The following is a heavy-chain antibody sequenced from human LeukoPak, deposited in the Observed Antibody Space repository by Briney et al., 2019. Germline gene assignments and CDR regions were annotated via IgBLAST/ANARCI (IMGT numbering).Heavy chain of an antibody. CDR3: ARRLDIVVVPAAIINDAFDI. D-gene: IGHD2-2*02. J-gene: IGHJ3*02. CDR2: IYYSGST. Sequence: SETLSLTCTVSGGSISSGGYYWSWIRQHPGKGLEWIGYIYYSGSTYYDPSLKSRVTISVDTSKNQFSLKLSSVTAADTAVYYCARRLDIVVVPAAIINDAFDIWGQGTMVTVSS. V-gene: IGHV4-31*03. CDR1: GGSISSGGYY.